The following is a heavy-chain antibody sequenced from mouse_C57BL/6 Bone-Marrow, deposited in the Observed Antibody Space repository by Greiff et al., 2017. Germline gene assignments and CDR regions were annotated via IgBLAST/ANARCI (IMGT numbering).Heavy chain of an antibody. CDR2: IHPNSGST. CDR3: ARSDIWVPYYYAMDY. Sequence: QVQLQQSGAELVKPGASVKLSCKASGYTFTSYWMHWVKQRPGQGLEWIGMIHPNSGSTNYNEKFKSKATLTVDKSSSTAYMQLSSLTSEDSAVYYCARSDIWVPYYYAMDYWGQGTSVTVSS. D-gene: IGHD4-1*01. V-gene: IGHV1-64*01. J-gene: IGHJ4*01. CDR1: GYTFTSYW.